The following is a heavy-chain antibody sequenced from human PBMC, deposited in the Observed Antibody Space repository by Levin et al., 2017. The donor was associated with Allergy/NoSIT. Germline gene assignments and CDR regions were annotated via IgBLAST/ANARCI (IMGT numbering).Heavy chain of an antibody. J-gene: IGHJ4*02. CDR1: GFTFDDYA. CDR3: AKDRAAAMNYFDY. V-gene: IGHV3-9*01. Sequence: SLKISCAASGFTFDDYAMHWVRQAPGKGLEWVSGINWNSGNIGYADSVKGRFTISRDKAKNSLYLQMNSLRAEDTALYYCAKDRAAAMNYFDYWGQGILVTVSS. CDR2: INWNSGNI. D-gene: IGHD2-2*01.